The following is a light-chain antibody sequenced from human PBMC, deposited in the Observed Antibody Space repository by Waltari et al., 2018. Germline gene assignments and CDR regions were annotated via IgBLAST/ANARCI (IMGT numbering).Light chain of an antibody. V-gene: IGKV3-20*01. J-gene: IGKJ1*01. CDR1: QSIDSNY. Sequence: EIVLTQSPGTLSLSLGESATLSCRASQSIDSNYVAWYQQKPGQAPRLLISGASTRATDIPDRFRGSESGTDFFTLTINRLEPEDFAVYYCQQYGFSSWTFGQGTKVEMK. CDR3: QQYGFSSWT. CDR2: GAS.